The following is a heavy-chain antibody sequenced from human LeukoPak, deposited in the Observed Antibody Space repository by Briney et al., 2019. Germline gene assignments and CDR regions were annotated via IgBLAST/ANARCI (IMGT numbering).Heavy chain of an antibody. V-gene: IGHV3-23*01. CDR3: ARGSGVTMIVDSFDY. J-gene: IGHJ4*02. CDR2: ISGSGGST. CDR1: GFTFDDYG. Sequence: GGSLRLSCAASGFTFDDYGMSWVRQAPGKGLEWVSAISGSGGSTYYADSVKGRFTISRDNSKNTLYLQMISLGAEDTAVYFCARGSGVTMIVDSFDYWGQGTLVTVSS. D-gene: IGHD3-22*01.